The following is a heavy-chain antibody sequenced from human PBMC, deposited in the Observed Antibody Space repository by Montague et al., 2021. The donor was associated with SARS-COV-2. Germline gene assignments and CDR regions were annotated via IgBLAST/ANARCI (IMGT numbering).Heavy chain of an antibody. CDR3: ARDCYDYGSGSYQRWFDP. Sequence: SETLSLTCTVSGYSISSGYYWGWIRQPPGKGLEWIGSIYHSGSTXYNPSLKSRVTISVDTSKNQFSLKLSSVTAADTAVYYCARDCYDYGSGSYQRWFDPWGQGTLGTVSS. CDR1: GYSISSGYY. V-gene: IGHV4-38-2*02. D-gene: IGHD3-10*01. J-gene: IGHJ5*02. CDR2: IYHSGST.